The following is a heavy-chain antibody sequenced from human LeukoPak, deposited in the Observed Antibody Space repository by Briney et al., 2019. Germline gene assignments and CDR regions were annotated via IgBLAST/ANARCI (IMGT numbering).Heavy chain of an antibody. CDR2: IYYSGIT. Sequence: SETLSLTCTVSGGSITSGDYYWSWIRQPPGKGLEWIGYIYYSGITYYNLSLRSRFTISVDTSKNQFSLKLSSVTAADTAVYYCARSRHSNYPSGDYWGQGTLVTVSS. J-gene: IGHJ4*02. CDR3: ARSRHSNYPSGDY. D-gene: IGHD4-11*01. V-gene: IGHV4-30-4*02. CDR1: GGSITSGDYY.